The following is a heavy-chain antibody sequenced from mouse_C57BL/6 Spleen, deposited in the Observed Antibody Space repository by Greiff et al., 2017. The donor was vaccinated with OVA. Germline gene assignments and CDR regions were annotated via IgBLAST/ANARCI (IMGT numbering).Heavy chain of an antibody. D-gene: IGHD2-4*01. J-gene: IGHJ1*03. V-gene: IGHV1-53*01. CDR3: ARKGGYYDYDGGYFDV. CDR1: GYTFTSYW. Sequence: QVQLQQPGTELVKPGASVKLSCKASGYTFTSYWMHWVKQRPGQGLEWIGNINPSNGGTNYNEKFKSKATLTVDKSSSTAYMQRSSLTSEDSAVYYCARKGGYYDYDGGYFDVWGTGTTVTVSS. CDR2: INPSNGGT.